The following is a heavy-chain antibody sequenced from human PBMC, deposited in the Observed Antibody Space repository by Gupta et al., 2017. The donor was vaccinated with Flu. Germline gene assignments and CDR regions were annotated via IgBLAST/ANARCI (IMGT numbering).Heavy chain of an antibody. D-gene: IGHD3-3*01. V-gene: IGHV1-8*01. CDR3: ARIGAGVDY. CDR1: FTNYN. CDR2: MSPSRGTT. J-gene: IGHJ4*02. Sequence: FTNYNINWVRQAPGQGLEWMGWMSPSRGTTGYVQKFQGRVTMTRNISISTAYMELSSLRSEDTAVYYCARIGAGVDYWGQGTLVTVSS.